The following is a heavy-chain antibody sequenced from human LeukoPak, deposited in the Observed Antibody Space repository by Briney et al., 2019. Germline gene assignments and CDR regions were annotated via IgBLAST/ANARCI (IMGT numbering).Heavy chain of an antibody. D-gene: IGHD6-6*01. CDR1: GYTFTSYY. CDR3: AREGGSSDY. V-gene: IGHV1-69*04. CDR2: IIPILGIA. Sequence: SVKVSCKASGYTFTSYYMHWVRQAPGQGLEWMGRIIPILGIANYAQKFQGRVTITADKSTSTAYMELSSLRSEDTAVYYCAREGGSSDYWGQGTLVTVSS. J-gene: IGHJ4*02.